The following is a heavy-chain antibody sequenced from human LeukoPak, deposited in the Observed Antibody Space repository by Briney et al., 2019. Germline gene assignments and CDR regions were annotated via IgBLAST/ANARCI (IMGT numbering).Heavy chain of an antibody. CDR2: IWYDGSNE. J-gene: IGHJ4*02. Sequence: GGSLRLSCVVSGFSFGTYSMHWARQVPGKGLEWVAVIWYDGSNEDYADSVKGRFTISRDNSKNTLYLQMNSLRAEDTAVYYCASGYSYPEYYFDYWGQGTLVTVSS. V-gene: IGHV3-33*01. D-gene: IGHD5-18*01. CDR3: ASGYSYPEYYFDY. CDR1: GFSFGTYS.